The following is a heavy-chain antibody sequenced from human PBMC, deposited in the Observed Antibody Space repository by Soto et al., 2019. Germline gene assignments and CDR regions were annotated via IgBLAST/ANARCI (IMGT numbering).Heavy chain of an antibody. CDR3: ARDDSYCSGGSCYSFNGMDV. D-gene: IGHD2-15*01. Sequence: ASVKVSCKASGYTFTSYYMHWVRQAPGQGLEWMGIINPSGGSTSYAQKFQGRVTMTRDTSTSTVYMELSSLRSEDTAVYYCARDDSYCSGGSCYSFNGMDVWGQGTTVTVSS. CDR1: GYTFTSYY. CDR2: INPSGGST. V-gene: IGHV1-46*03. J-gene: IGHJ6*02.